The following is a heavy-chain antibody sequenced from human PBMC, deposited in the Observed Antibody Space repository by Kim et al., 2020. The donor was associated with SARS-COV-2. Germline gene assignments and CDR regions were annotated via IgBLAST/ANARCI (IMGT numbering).Heavy chain of an antibody. D-gene: IGHD2-2*02. V-gene: IGHV5-51*01. CDR1: GYSFTSYW. Sequence: GESLKISCKGSGYSFTSYWIGWVRQMPGKGLEWMGIIYPGDSDTRYSPSFQGQVTISADKSISTAYLQWSSLKASDTAMYYCARQRAGYCSSTSCYRHYYYYMDVWGKGTTVTVSS. CDR3: ARQRAGYCSSTSCYRHYYYYMDV. CDR2: IYPGDSDT. J-gene: IGHJ6*03.